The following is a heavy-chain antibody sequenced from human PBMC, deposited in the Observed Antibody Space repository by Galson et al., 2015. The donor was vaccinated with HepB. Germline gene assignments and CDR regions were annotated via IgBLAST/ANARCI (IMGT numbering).Heavy chain of an antibody. CDR2: ISSSSNTI. CDR3: ARGDGSIWYSY. V-gene: IGHV3-48*04. Sequence: LRLSCAASGLTFSDYSMNWVRQAPGKGLEWVAYISSSSNTIYYADSVKGRFTISRDNAKKSLYLQMNTLRADDTAVYYCARGDGSIWYSYWGQGTLVTVSS. CDR1: GLTFSDYS. D-gene: IGHD6-13*01. J-gene: IGHJ4*02.